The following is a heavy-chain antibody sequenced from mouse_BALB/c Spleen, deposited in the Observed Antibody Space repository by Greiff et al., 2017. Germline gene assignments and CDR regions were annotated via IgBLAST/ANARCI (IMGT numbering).Heavy chain of an antibody. CDR3: ARLDYYGSSYDYAMDY. D-gene: IGHD1-1*01. J-gene: IGHJ4*01. V-gene: IGHV1S81*02. CDR2: INPSNGRT. Sequence: QVQLQQSGAELVKPGASVKLSCKASGYTFTSYWMHWVKQRPGQGLEWIGEINPSNGRTNYNEKFKSKATLTVDKSSSTAYMQLSSLTSEDSAVYYCARLDYYGSSYDYAMDYWGQGTSVTVSS. CDR1: GYTFTSYW.